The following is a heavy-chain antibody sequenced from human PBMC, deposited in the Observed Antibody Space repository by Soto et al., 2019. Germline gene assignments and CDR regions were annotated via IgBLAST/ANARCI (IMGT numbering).Heavy chain of an antibody. D-gene: IGHD5-12*01. V-gene: IGHV3-30*18. CDR1: GFTFSSYG. CDR2: ISYDGSNK. Sequence: QVQLVESGGGVVQPGRSLRLSCAASGFTFSSYGMHWVRQAPGKGLEWVAVISYDGSNKYYADSVKGRFTISRDNSKNTLYLQMDSLRAEDTAVYYCAKDPYRRGISGYEGSWGQGTLVTVSA. J-gene: IGHJ4*02. CDR3: AKDPYRRGISGYEGS.